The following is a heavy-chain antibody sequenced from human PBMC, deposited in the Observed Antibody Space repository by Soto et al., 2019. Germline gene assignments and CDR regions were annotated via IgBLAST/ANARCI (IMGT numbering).Heavy chain of an antibody. CDR2: MYFTGTT. D-gene: IGHD3-22*01. CDR3: ARLYWSYYASSGYLDQ. V-gene: IGHV4-30-4*01. J-gene: IGHJ4*01. Sequence: PSENLSLTCTVSNGSISNGDYYWIWVRQSPGKGLESIGYMYFTGTTYYNPSLQSRLSISVDRSKNQMSLRLTSVTAADTAVHYCARLYWSYYASSGYLDQWGHGTLVTVSS. CDR1: NGSISNGDYY.